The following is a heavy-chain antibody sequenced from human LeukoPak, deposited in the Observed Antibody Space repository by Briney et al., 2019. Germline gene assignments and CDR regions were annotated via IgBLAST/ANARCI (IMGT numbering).Heavy chain of an antibody. V-gene: IGHV3-11*01. CDR3: ARSIAVAGLPHYYYYMDV. D-gene: IGHD6-19*01. J-gene: IGHJ6*03. CDR2: ISSSGSTI. CDR1: GFTFSSYG. Sequence: GGTLRLSCAAFGFTFSSYGMSWIRQAPGKGLEWVSYISSSGSTIYYADSVKGRFTISRDNAKNSLYLQMNSLRAEDTAVYYCARSIAVAGLPHYYYYMDVWGKGATVTVSS.